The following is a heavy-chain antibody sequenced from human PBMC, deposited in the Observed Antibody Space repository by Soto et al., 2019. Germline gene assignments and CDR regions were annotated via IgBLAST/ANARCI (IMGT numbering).Heavy chain of an antibody. CDR3: ARDGLVVLVPAAPMGGYYYYGMDV. D-gene: IGHD2-2*01. Sequence: GGSLRLSCAASGFTFSSYSMNWVRQAPGKGLEWVSSISSSSSYIYYADSVKGRFTISRDNAKNSLYLQMNSLRAEDTAVYYCARDGLVVLVPAAPMGGYYYYGMDVWGQGTTVTVSS. J-gene: IGHJ6*02. CDR1: GFTFSSYS. CDR2: ISSSSSYI. V-gene: IGHV3-21*01.